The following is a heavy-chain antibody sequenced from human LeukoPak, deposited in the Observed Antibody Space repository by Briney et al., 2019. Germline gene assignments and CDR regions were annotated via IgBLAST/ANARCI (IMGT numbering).Heavy chain of an antibody. V-gene: IGHV3-30*18. Sequence: GGSLRLSCAASGFTFSSYGMLWVRQAPGKGLEWVAVISYDGSNKYYADSVKGRFTISRDNSKNTLYLQMNSLRAEDTAVYYCAKVRYPYCSSTSCYGLDYWGQGTLVTVSS. D-gene: IGHD2-2*01. CDR3: AKVRYPYCSSTSCYGLDY. CDR1: GFTFSSYG. CDR2: ISYDGSNK. J-gene: IGHJ4*02.